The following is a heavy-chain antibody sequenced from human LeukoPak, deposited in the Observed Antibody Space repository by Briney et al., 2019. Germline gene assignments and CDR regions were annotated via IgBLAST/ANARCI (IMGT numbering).Heavy chain of an antibody. Sequence: SETLSLTCTVSGGSISNYYWNWIRQPPGKRLEWIGYIYYSGSTNYNPSLQSRVTISVDTSKNQFSLKLNSVTAADTAVYYCARVVCSSSSCEKRGAFDIWGQGTVVTVSS. V-gene: IGHV4-59*01. J-gene: IGHJ3*02. CDR3: ARVVCSSSSCEKRGAFDI. CDR2: IYYSGST. CDR1: GGSISNYY. D-gene: IGHD2-2*01.